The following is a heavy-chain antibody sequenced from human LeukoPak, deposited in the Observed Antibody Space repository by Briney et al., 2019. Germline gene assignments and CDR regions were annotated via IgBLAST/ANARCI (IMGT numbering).Heavy chain of an antibody. CDR3: VRNNAMDV. J-gene: IGHJ6*02. Sequence: GGSLRLSCAASGFTLSNHWMTWVRQVPGRGPEWLANVNRDGSETYYLDSVKGRFTISRDNAKNSLYLQMNSLRAEDTALYYCVRNNAMDVWGQGTTVIVSS. D-gene: IGHD2-8*01. CDR2: VNRDGSET. CDR1: GFTLSNHW. V-gene: IGHV3-7*03.